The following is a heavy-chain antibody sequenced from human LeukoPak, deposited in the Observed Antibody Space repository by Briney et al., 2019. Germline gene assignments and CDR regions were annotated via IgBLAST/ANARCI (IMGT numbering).Heavy chain of an antibody. CDR2: IGRSGGST. CDR1: GFTFSSHG. J-gene: IGHJ4*02. CDR3: ARGGSDTYGLF. D-gene: IGHD5-18*01. Sequence: PGGSLRLSCAASGFTFSSHGMSWVRQAPGKGLEWVSAIGRSGGSTYYADSVKGRFAISRDNSKNTLYLQMSSLRAEDTAVYYCARGGSDTYGLFWGQGTLVTVSS. V-gene: IGHV3-23*01.